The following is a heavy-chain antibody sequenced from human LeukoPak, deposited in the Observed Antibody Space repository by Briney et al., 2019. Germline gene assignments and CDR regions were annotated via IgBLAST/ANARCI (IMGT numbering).Heavy chain of an antibody. CDR2: IYYSGST. J-gene: IGHJ4*02. D-gene: IGHD3-10*01. Sequence: SETLSLTCTVSGGSISSYYWSWIRQPPGKGLEWIGYIYYSGSTNYNPSLKSRVTISVDTSKNQFSLKPSSVTAADTAVYYCARGRYGSGSYYIDYWGQGTLVTVSS. V-gene: IGHV4-59*12. CDR3: ARGRYGSGSYYIDY. CDR1: GGSISSYY.